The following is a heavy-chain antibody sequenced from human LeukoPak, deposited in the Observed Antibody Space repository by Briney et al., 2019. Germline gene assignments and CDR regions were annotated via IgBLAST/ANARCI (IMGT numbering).Heavy chain of an antibody. J-gene: IGHJ5*02. CDR3: AREVTTVTAYKWFDP. Sequence: GGSLRLSCAASGFTFDDYAMHWVRQAPGKGLEWVSGISCNSGSIGYADSVKGRFTISRDNAKNTVHLQMNSLRAEDTAVYYCAREVTTVTAYKWFDPWGQGILVTVSS. CDR2: ISCNSGSI. CDR1: GFTFDDYA. V-gene: IGHV3-9*01. D-gene: IGHD4-17*01.